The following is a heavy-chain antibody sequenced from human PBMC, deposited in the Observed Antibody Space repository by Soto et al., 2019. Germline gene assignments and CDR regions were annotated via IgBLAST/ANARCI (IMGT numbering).Heavy chain of an antibody. CDR2: ISPSSSFL. V-gene: IGHV3-21*06. CDR1: EFSFHSYY. J-gene: IGHJ4*02. Sequence: PCCSLRLSCAASEFSFHSYYMNWVRQAPGRGLEWVSSISPSSSFLNYADSVKGRFTISRDNAKNSVYLQMNSLRVEDTAVYYCARVGTHYGSGSPYYSDYWGQGTLVTVSS. D-gene: IGHD3-10*01. CDR3: ARVGTHYGSGSPYYSDY.